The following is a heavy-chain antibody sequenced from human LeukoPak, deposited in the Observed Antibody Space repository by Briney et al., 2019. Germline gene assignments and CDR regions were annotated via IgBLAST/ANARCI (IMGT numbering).Heavy chain of an antibody. CDR1: GYTFTGYY. CDR2: INPNSGGT. D-gene: IGHD2-15*01. Sequence: ASVKVSCKASGYTFTGYYMHWVRQAPGQGLEWMGWINPNSGGTDYARKFQGRVTMTRDTSISTAYMELKWLGSDDTAVYYCARGGYCSSGNCFVLAAEFDYWGQGTLVTVSP. CDR3: ARGGYCSSGNCFVLAAEFDY. J-gene: IGHJ4*02. V-gene: IGHV1-2*02.